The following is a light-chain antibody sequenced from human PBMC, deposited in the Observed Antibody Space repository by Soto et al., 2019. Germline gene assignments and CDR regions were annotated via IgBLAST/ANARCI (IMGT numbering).Light chain of an antibody. J-gene: IGKJ2*01. Sequence: DIQMTQSPSSLSASVGDRVTITCRASQSISSYLNWYQQKPGKAPKLLIYAASSLQSGVPSRFSGSGSGTDLTLTISSLQPEDFAIYYCQQSYSILYTFGQGTKLEIK. CDR1: QSISSY. V-gene: IGKV1-39*01. CDR2: AAS. CDR3: QQSYSILYT.